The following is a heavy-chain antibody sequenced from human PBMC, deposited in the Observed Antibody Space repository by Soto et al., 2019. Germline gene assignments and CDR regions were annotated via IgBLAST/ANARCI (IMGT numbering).Heavy chain of an antibody. CDR3: ERSGYDFWSGYFQYYFDS. CDR2: INTEGSNT. V-gene: IGHV3-74*01. CDR1: GXTFNRHG. Sequence: GSLRLSGAASGXTFNRHGMHWVRRAPGKGLVWVSRINTEGSNTNYADSVKGRFEISRDNAKNTLYLQMNSLRAEDTAVYYCERSGYDFWSGYFQYYFDSWGQGTLATVS. J-gene: IGHJ4*02. D-gene: IGHD3-3*01.